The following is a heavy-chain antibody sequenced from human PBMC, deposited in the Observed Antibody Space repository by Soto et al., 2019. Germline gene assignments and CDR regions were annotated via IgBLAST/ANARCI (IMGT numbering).Heavy chain of an antibody. J-gene: IGHJ3*02. CDR2: INSDGSST. D-gene: IGHD6-19*01. V-gene: IGHV3-74*01. Sequence: GGSLRLSCAASGFTFSSYWMHWVRQAPGKGLVWVSRINSDGSSTSYADSVKGRFTISRDNAKNTLYLQMNSLRAEDTAVYYCASRISGWYNIDAFDIWGQGTMVTVSS. CDR3: ASRISGWYNIDAFDI. CDR1: GFTFSSYW.